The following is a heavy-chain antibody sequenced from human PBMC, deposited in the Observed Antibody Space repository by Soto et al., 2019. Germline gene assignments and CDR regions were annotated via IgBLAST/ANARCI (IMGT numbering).Heavy chain of an antibody. CDR2: ISSTTNYI. Sequence: VGSLRLSCAASWFTFTRYSMNWVRQAPGKGPEWVSSISSTTNYIYYGDSMKGRFTISRDNAKNSLYLEMNSLRAEDTAVYYCARESEDLTSNFDYWGQGTLVTVSS. CDR3: ARESEDLTSNFDY. V-gene: IGHV3-21*06. CDR1: WFTFTRYS. J-gene: IGHJ4*02.